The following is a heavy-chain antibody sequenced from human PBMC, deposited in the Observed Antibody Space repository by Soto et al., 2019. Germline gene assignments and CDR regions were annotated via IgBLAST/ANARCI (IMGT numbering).Heavy chain of an antibody. Sequence: GGSLRLSCAASGFTFSSYGMHWVRQAPGKGLEWVAVISYDGSNKYYADSVKGRFTISRDNSKNTLYLQMNSLRAEDTAVYYCAKESMIVVVSSMDVWGQGTTVTVSS. CDR1: GFTFSSYG. CDR3: AKESMIVVVSSMDV. V-gene: IGHV3-30*18. CDR2: ISYDGSNK. J-gene: IGHJ6*02. D-gene: IGHD3-22*01.